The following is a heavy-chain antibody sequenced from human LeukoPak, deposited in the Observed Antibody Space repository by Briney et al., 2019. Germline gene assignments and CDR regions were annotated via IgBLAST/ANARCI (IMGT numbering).Heavy chain of an antibody. CDR3: AKRDGIAAAGTHAFDI. J-gene: IGHJ3*02. V-gene: IGHV3-23*01. CDR1: GFTFSSYA. Sequence: PGGSLRLSCAASGFTFSSYAMSWVRQAPGKGLEWVSAISGSGGSTYYADSVKGRFTISRDNSKNTLYLQMNSLRAEDTAVHYCAKRDGIAAAGTHAFDIWGQGTMVTVSS. CDR2: ISGSGGST. D-gene: IGHD6-13*01.